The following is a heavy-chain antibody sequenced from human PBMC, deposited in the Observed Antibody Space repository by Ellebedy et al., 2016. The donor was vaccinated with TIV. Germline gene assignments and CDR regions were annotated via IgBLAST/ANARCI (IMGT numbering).Heavy chain of an antibody. Sequence: ASVKVSCKASGYTFTSYTMHWVRQAPGQRLEWMGWINAGNGNTKYSQKFQGRVTMTEDTSTDTAYMELSSLRSEDTAVYYCARDFAFDYWGQGTLVSVSS. V-gene: IGHV1-3*01. J-gene: IGHJ4*02. CDR3: ARDFAFDY. CDR1: GYTFTSYT. CDR2: INAGNGNT.